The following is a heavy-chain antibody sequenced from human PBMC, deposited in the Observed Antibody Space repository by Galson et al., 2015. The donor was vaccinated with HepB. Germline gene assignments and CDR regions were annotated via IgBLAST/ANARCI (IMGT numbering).Heavy chain of an antibody. CDR3: TRAGVISAYSGSYYEVRPVGNPDY. J-gene: IGHJ4*02. CDR1: GFTFSSYA. V-gene: IGHV3-64*01. Sequence: LRLSCAASGFTFSSYAMHWVRQAPGKGLEYVSAISSNGGSTYYANSVKGRFTISRDNSKNTLYLQMGSLRAEDMAVYYCTRAGVISAYSGSYYEVRPVGNPDYWGQGTLVTVSS. CDR2: ISSNGGST. D-gene: IGHD1-26*01.